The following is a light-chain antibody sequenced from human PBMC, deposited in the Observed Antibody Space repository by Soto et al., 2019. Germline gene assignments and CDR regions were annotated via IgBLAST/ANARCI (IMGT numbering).Light chain of an antibody. V-gene: IGLV2-11*01. Sequence: QSVLIQPPSVSGSPGQSVTISCTGTSSDVGSYDYVSWYQQHPGTVPKPMIYNVNTQPSGVPDRFSGSKSGNTASLTISGLQAEDEADYYCCSYAGNYTYVFGTGTKLTVL. CDR2: NVN. CDR3: CSYAGNYTYV. CDR1: SSDVGSYDY. J-gene: IGLJ1*01.